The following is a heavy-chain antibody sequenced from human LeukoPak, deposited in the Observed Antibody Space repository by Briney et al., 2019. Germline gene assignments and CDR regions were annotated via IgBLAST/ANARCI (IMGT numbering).Heavy chain of an antibody. V-gene: IGHV3-9*01. D-gene: IGHD3-3*01. CDR2: ISWNSGSI. CDR1: GFTFDDYA. Sequence: GGSLRLSCAASGFTFDDYAMHWVRQAPGKGLEWVSGISWNSGSIGYADSEKGRFTISRDNAKNSLYLQMNSLRAEDTALYYCAKDKGSRITIFGVASWGQGTMVTVSS. J-gene: IGHJ3*01. CDR3: AKDKGSRITIFGVAS.